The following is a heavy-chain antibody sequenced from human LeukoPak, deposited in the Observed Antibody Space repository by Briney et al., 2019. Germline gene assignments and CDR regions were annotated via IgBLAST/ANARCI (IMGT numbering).Heavy chain of an antibody. CDR3: AGGPWDY. J-gene: IGHJ4*02. V-gene: IGHV3-48*04. CDR2: ISSRSVTI. CDR1: GFNFSSYN. Sequence: SGGSLRLSCAASGFNFSSYNMNWVRQAPGKGLEWISYISSRSVTIYYADSVKGRLIISRDNAKNSLYLQMNSLRSEDTAVYYCAGGPWDYWGQGSLVTVSS.